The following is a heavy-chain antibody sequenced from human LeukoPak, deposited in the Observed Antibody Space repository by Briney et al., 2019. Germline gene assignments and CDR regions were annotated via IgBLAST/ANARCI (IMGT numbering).Heavy chain of an antibody. CDR1: GFTFSSYS. CDR2: ISSSSSYI. D-gene: IGHD3-10*01. Sequence: PGGSLRLSCAASGFTFSSYSMNWVRQAPGKGLEWVSSISSSSSYIYYADSVKGRFTISRDNAKNSLYLQMNSLRAEDTAVYYCARDQYYYGSGSFNWFDPWGQGTLVTVSS. J-gene: IGHJ5*02. V-gene: IGHV3-21*01. CDR3: ARDQYYYGSGSFNWFDP.